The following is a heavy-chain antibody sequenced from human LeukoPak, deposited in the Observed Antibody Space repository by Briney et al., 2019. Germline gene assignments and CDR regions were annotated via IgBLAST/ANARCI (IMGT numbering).Heavy chain of an antibody. J-gene: IGHJ6*02. CDR1: GFTFSDYA. Sequence: GGSLRLSCAASGFTFSDYAMHWVRQAPGKGLEWVAVIAYGGTYTHHADSLKGRFTISRDNSRDTLYLQINSLRPEDTALYYCARNKAITAFFGMDVWGRGTTIIVSS. CDR3: ARNKAITAFFGMDV. CDR2: IAYGGTYT. D-gene: IGHD2/OR15-2a*01. V-gene: IGHV3-30*03.